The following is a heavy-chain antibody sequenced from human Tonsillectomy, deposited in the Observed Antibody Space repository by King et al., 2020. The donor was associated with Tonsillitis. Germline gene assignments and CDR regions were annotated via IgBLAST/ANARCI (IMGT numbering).Heavy chain of an antibody. J-gene: IGHJ4*02. CDR3: ARGTMATIDFDY. D-gene: IGHD5-12*01. Sequence: KGRFTISRDNAKNSLYLQMNSLRAEDTAVYYCARGTMATIDFDYWGQGTLVT. V-gene: IGHV3-11*05.